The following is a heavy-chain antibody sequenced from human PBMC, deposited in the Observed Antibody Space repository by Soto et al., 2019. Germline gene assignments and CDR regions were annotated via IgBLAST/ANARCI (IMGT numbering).Heavy chain of an antibody. Sequence: VKVSCKASGGTFSSYAISWVRQAPGQGLEWMGGIIPIFGTANYAQKFQGRVTITADESTSTAYMELSSLRSEDTAVYYCARVGDSSGYYYYYYGMDVWGQGXTVTV. CDR1: GGTFSSYA. D-gene: IGHD3-22*01. CDR3: ARVGDSSGYYYYYYGMDV. CDR2: IIPIFGTA. J-gene: IGHJ6*02. V-gene: IGHV1-69*13.